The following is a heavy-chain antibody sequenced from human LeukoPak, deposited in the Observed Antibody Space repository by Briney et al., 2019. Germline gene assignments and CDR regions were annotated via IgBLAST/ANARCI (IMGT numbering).Heavy chain of an antibody. CDR2: IIPIFGTA. V-gene: IGHV1-69*05. D-gene: IGHD3-9*01. CDR3: AREGGSRYFDFDWFDP. CDR1: GGTFSSYA. J-gene: IGHJ5*02. Sequence: ASVKVSCKASGGTFSSYAISWVRQAPGQGLEWMGRIIPIFGTANYAQKFQGRVTITTDESTSTAYMELSSLRSEDTAMYYCAREGGSRYFDFDWFDPWGQGTLATVSS.